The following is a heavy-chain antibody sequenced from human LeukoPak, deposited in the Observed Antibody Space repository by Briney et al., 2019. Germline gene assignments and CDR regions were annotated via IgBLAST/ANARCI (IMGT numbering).Heavy chain of an antibody. CDR1: GFIFKTYS. CDR2: ISTSSGYI. D-gene: IGHD4-11*01. CDR3: ARGATALQREDAFDI. V-gene: IGHV3-21*06. J-gene: IGHJ3*02. Sequence: GESLRLPCAASGFIFKTYSMDWVRQAPGKGLEWVSSISTSSGYIYYADSVKGRFTISRDNAKNLLFLQMNSLRAEDTAVYYCARGATALQREDAFDIWGQGTMVTVSS.